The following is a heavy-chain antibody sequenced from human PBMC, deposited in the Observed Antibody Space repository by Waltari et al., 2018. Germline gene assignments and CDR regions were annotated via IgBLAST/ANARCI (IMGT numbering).Heavy chain of an antibody. CDR2: IDSDGPST. D-gene: IGHD3-22*01. CDR1: GFTFSNYW. CDR3: ARDQGGARGFMDS. Sequence: EVQLVESGGGLVQPGGSLRLSCAASGFTFSNYWMHWVRQAPGKGLGWVSRIDSDGPSTSYAESVKGRFTISRDNAKNTLFLQMNSLRGEDTAVYYCARDQGGARGFMDSWGQGTLVTVSS. V-gene: IGHV3-74*01. J-gene: IGHJ4*02.